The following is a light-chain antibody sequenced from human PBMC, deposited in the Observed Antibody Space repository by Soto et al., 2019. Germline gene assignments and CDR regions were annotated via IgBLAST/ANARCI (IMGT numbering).Light chain of an antibody. CDR1: SSDVGGYNY. CDR2: DVS. CDR3: SSYTSSSIYV. J-gene: IGLJ1*01. V-gene: IGLV2-14*03. Sequence: QSALTQPASVSGSPGQSITISFTGTSSDVGGYNYVSWYQQHQGKAPKLMIYDVSNRPSGVSNLFSGYKSGNTASLTISGLQDEDAANYYCSSYTSSSIYVFCTGTKLTV.